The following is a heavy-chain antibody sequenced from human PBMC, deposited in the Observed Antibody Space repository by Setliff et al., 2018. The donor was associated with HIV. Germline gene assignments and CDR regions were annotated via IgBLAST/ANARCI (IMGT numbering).Heavy chain of an antibody. CDR1: GFTFGDYG. Sequence: GGSLRLSCTTSGFTFGDYGMSWVRQAPGKGLEWVGFIRSKAYGGTTEYAASVKGRFTISRDDSKSIAYLQMNSLKNEDTAVYYCTPTDYGGSDHWGQGTLVTVSS. CDR3: TPTDYGGSDH. V-gene: IGHV3-49*04. CDR2: IRSKAYGGTT. J-gene: IGHJ5*02. D-gene: IGHD4-17*01.